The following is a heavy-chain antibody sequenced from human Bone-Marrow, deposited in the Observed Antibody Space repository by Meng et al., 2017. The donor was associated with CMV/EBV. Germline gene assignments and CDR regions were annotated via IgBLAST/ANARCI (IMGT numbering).Heavy chain of an antibody. CDR2: IKQDGSEK. CDR3: ARLGYDFWSGYPPSGGWFDP. V-gene: IGHV3-7*01. D-gene: IGHD3-3*01. J-gene: IGHJ5*02. Sequence: GESLKISCAASGFTFSSYWMSWVRQAPGKGLEWVANIKQDGSEKYYVDSVKGRFTISRDNAKNSLYLQMNSLRAEDTAVYYCARLGYDFWSGYPPSGGWFDPWGQETLVTVSS. CDR1: GFTFSSYW.